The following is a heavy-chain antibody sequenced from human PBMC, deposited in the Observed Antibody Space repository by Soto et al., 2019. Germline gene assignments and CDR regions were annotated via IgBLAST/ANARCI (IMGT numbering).Heavy chain of an antibody. Sequence: PGESLKTSSTGSGYRFTRYRIGWVRQMHGKGLEWMGIICPGDSDTRYRPSFQGQVTISADKSISTAYLQWSSLKAWETAMYYCERSRTTGSDPWGQGTLVTVSS. CDR3: ERSRTTGSDP. J-gene: IGHJ5*02. CDR1: GYRFTRYR. V-gene: IGHV5-51*01. CDR2: ICPGDSDT. D-gene: IGHD1-1*01.